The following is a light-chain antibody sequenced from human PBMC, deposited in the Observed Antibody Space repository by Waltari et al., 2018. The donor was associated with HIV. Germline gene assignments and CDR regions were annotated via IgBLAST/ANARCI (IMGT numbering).Light chain of an antibody. CDR2: DVN. Sequence: QSALTQPASVSGSPGQSINMSCTGSSSDIGKYDFFSWYQHNPGKAPHLIIYDVNTRPSGVSLRFSGSKSGNTASLTISGLQAEDESYYYCCSYAGGPFVFGSGTSVIVL. CDR1: SSDIGKYDF. J-gene: IGLJ1*01. CDR3: CSYAGGPFV. V-gene: IGLV2-23*02.